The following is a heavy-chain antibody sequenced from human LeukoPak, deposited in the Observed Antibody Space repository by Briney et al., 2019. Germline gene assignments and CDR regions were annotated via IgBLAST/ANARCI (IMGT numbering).Heavy chain of an antibody. J-gene: IGHJ5*02. CDR3: ARNRTRKDYYGSGSYGGGWFDP. V-gene: IGHV4-39*07. CDR2: IYYSGST. CDR1: GGSISSSSYY. D-gene: IGHD3-10*01. Sequence: SETLSLTCSVSGGSISSSSYYWGWIRQPPGKGLEWIGSIYYSGSTNYNPSLKSRVTISVDTSKNQFSLKLSSVTAADTAVYYCARNRTRKDYYGSGSYGGGWFDPWGQGTLVTVSS.